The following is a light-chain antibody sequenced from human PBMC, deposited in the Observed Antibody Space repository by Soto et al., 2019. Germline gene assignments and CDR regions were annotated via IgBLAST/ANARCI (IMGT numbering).Light chain of an antibody. CDR3: QRYNTWPRA. V-gene: IGKV3-15*01. Sequence: EIVMTQSPATLSVSPGERATLSCRASQSVSSNLAWYQQKPGQATRLLIYGASTRATGIPARFSGSGSGTEFTHTLSSMQSEDFACYYCQRYNTWPRAFGQGTKVEIK. CDR2: GAS. CDR1: QSVSSN. J-gene: IGKJ1*01.